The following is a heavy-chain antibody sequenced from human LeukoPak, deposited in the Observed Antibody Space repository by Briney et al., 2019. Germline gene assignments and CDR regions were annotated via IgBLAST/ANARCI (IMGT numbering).Heavy chain of an antibody. Sequence: GESLKISCKGSGYSFTNYWISWVRQMPGKGLEWMGRIDPSDSYTNYSPSFQGHVTISTDKSINTAYLQWSSLKASDTAMYYCAKHPAYYYGMVVWGQGTTVTVSS. J-gene: IGHJ6*02. V-gene: IGHV5-10-1*01. CDR2: IDPSDSYT. CDR1: GYSFTNYW. CDR3: AKHPAYYYGMVV.